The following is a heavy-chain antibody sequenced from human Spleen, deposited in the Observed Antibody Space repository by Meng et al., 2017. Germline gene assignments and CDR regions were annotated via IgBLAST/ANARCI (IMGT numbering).Heavy chain of an antibody. V-gene: IGHV3-66*02. Sequence: GESLKISCAASGFTVSHNYMSWVRQAPGKGLEWVSVIYSGGNTYYADSVKGRFTISRDNSKNTVFLQINSLRVEDTAVYYCARSSTTVTTVIDAFDIWGQGTMVTVSS. D-gene: IGHD4-17*01. CDR3: ARSSTTVTTVIDAFDI. J-gene: IGHJ3*02. CDR2: IYSGGNT. CDR1: GFTVSHNY.